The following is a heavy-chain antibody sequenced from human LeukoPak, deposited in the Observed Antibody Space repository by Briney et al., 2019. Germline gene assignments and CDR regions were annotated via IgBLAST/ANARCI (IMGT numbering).Heavy chain of an antibody. Sequence: PGGSLRLSCAASGFSFSTYAMHWVRQAPGKGLEWVSYISSSSFKKYADSLKGRFTISRDNAKNLLSLQMNSLRAEDTAVYYCVRVEASGYDYGALDYWGQGTLVTVSS. CDR3: VRVEASGYDYGALDY. D-gene: IGHD5-12*01. J-gene: IGHJ4*02. V-gene: IGHV3-21*06. CDR1: GFSFSTYA. CDR2: ISSSSFK.